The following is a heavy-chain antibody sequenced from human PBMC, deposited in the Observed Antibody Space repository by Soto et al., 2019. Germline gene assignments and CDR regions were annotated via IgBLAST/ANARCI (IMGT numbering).Heavy chain of an antibody. Sequence: EAQLAESGGGLVQPGGSLRLSCAASGFTFSSYWIYWVRQVPGKGLLYVSRINNDGSGTTYADSVKGRFTLSRDNGKNTVYLQMNSLRAEDTAVYYCARGGANQAFDIWGQGTMVTVSS. V-gene: IGHV3-74*03. CDR2: INNDGSGT. J-gene: IGHJ3*02. CDR3: ARGGANQAFDI. D-gene: IGHD2-2*01. CDR1: GFTFSSYW.